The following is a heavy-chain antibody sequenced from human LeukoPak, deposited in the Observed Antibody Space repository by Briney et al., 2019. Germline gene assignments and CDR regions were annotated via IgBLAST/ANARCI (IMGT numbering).Heavy chain of an antibody. D-gene: IGHD3-22*01. CDR3: ARRQTYYYDSSGYLFDY. V-gene: IGHV3-23*01. J-gene: IGHJ4*02. Sequence: GGSLRLSCAASGFTFSSCAMSWVRQAPGKGLECVSAISGSGGSTYYADSVKGRFTISRDNSKNTLYLQMNSLRAEDTAVYYCARRQTYYYDSSGYLFDYWGQGTLVTVSS. CDR1: GFTFSSCA. CDR2: ISGSGGST.